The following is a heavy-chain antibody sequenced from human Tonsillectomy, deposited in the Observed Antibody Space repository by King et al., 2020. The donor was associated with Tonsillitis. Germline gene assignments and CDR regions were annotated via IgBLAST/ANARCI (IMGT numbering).Heavy chain of an antibody. Sequence: VQLQQWGAGLLKPSETLSLTCAVYGGSFSVYYWSWVRQPPGKGLEWIGEINHSGSTNYNPSLKSRVTISVHTSKNQFSLKLSSVTAADTAVYYCARGGGWFDPWGQGTLVTVSS. CDR3: ARGGGWFDP. V-gene: IGHV4-34*01. CDR2: INHSGST. CDR1: GGSFSVYY. J-gene: IGHJ5*02. D-gene: IGHD3-16*01.